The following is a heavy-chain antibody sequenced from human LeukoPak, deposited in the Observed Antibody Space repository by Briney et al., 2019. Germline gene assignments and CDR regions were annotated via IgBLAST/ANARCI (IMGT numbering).Heavy chain of an antibody. Sequence: YXIXWVXQAPGXGLXWMGGIXXIFGTANYAQKFQGRVTITADKSTSTAYMELSSLRSEDTAVYYCASRTTVTTYYYYYGMDVWGKGTTVTVSS. CDR2: IXXIFGTA. J-gene: IGHJ6*04. D-gene: IGHD4-17*01. CDR1: YX. CDR3: ASRTTVTTYYYYYGMDV. V-gene: IGHV1-69*06.